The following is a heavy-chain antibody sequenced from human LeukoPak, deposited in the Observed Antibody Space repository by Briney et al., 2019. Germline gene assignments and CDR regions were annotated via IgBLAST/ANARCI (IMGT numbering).Heavy chain of an antibody. J-gene: IGHJ4*02. V-gene: IGHV4-59*12. CDR2: IYYSGST. CDR1: GXSISRYY. Sequence: PSETLSLTCTVSGXSISRYYWSWIRQPPGKGLEWIGYIYYSGSTNYNPSLKSRVTISVDTSKNQLSLKVSSVTAADTAVYYCARDYYASGSYPFDYWGQGTLVSVSS. CDR3: ARDYYASGSYPFDY. D-gene: IGHD3-10*01.